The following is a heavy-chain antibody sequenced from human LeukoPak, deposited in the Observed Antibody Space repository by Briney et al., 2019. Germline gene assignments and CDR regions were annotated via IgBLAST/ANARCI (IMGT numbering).Heavy chain of an antibody. D-gene: IGHD5-12*01. V-gene: IGHV2-70*04. Sequence: SGPAPVKPTQTLTLTCTFSGFSLSTSGMRVSWIRQPPGKALEWLARIDWDDDKFYSTSLKTRLTISKDTSKNQVVLTMTNMDPVDTATYYCARLYSGYDIDYWGQGTLVIVSS. CDR1: GFSLSTSGMR. CDR2: IDWDDDK. J-gene: IGHJ4*02. CDR3: ARLYSGYDIDY.